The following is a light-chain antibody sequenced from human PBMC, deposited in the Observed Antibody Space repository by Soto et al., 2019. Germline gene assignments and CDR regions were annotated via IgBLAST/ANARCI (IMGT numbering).Light chain of an antibody. CDR3: CSYAGSYSLYV. CDR2: DVS. J-gene: IGLJ1*01. CDR1: SSDVGDYNY. V-gene: IGLV2-11*01. Sequence: QSVLTQPRSVSGSPGQSVTISCTGTSSDVGDYNYVSWYQQHPGKAPKLMIYDVSKRPSGVPDRFSGSKSGNTASLTISGLQAEDEADYYCCSYAGSYSLYVFGTGTKLTVL.